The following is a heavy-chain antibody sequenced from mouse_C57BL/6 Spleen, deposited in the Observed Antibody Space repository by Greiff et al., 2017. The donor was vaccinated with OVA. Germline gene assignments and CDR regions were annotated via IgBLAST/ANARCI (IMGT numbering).Heavy chain of an antibody. J-gene: IGHJ1*03. D-gene: IGHD1-1*01. CDR3: ARGRGSADWYGEG. Sequence: EVKLMESGGGLVQPGGSLSLSCAASGFTFTAYYMSWVRQPPGQALEWLGFISNQANGYTTEYSASVKGRFTISRDNSQSIRYLQMNALRAEDSATDDCARGRGSADWYGEGWGTGTTVTGSS. CDR1: GFTFTAYY. CDR2: ISNQANGYTT. V-gene: IGHV7-3*01.